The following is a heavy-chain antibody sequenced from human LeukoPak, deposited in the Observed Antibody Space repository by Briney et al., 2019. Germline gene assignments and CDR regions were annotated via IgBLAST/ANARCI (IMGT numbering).Heavy chain of an antibody. D-gene: IGHD6-19*01. CDR3: TRESESSGFDY. CDR1: GFTFSDYY. Sequence: GGSLRLSCAASGFTFSDYYMSWIRQAPGKGLEWVSYISSSSSYTNYADSVKGRFTISRDNAKNSLYLQMNSLRAEDTAVYYCTRESESSGFDYWGQGTLVTVSS. CDR2: ISSSSSYT. V-gene: IGHV3-11*06. J-gene: IGHJ4*02.